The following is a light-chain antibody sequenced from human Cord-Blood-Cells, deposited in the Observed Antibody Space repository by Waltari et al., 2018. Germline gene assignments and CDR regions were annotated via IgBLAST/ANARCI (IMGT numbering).Light chain of an antibody. Sequence: TLSVSPGERATLSCRASQSVSSNLAWYQQKPGQAPRLLIYGASTRATGIPARFSGSGSGTEFTLTISSLQSEDFAVYYCQQYNNWPPLTFGGGTKVEIK. V-gene: IGKV3-15*01. CDR3: QQYNNWPPLT. CDR1: QSVSSN. CDR2: GAS. J-gene: IGKJ4*01.